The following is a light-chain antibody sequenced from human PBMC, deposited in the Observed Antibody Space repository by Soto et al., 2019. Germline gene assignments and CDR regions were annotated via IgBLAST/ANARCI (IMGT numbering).Light chain of an antibody. Sequence: SALTXPASVSGSLGQSITISCTGTSSGVGGYNYVSWYQQHPGKAPKLMIYEVSNRPSGVSNRFSGSKSGNTASLTISGLQAEDEADYYCSSYTSSSTPWVFGGGTKVTVL. V-gene: IGLV2-14*01. CDR1: SSGVGGYNY. J-gene: IGLJ3*02. CDR2: EVS. CDR3: SSYTSSSTPWV.